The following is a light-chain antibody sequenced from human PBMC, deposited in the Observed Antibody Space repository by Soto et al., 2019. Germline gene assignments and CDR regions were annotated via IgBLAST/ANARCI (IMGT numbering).Light chain of an antibody. Sequence: QSVLTQPRSVSGSHGQSVTLSRTGTSSDVGGYNYVSWYQQYPGKAPKVMIYAVTKRPSGVPDRISGSKSGNTASLTISGLQAEDEADYYCCSYAGSYTHYVFGTGTKVTVL. CDR1: SSDVGGYNY. J-gene: IGLJ1*01. CDR3: CSYAGSYTHYV. V-gene: IGLV2-11*01. CDR2: AVT.